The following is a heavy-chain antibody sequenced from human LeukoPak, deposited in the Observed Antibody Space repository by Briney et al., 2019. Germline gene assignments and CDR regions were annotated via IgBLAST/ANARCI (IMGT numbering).Heavy chain of an antibody. CDR1: GYTLTELS. V-gene: IGHV1-24*01. D-gene: IGHD4-17*01. Sequence: GASVKVSCKVSGYTLTELSMHWVRQAPGQGLEWMGGFDPEDGETIYEQKFQGRVTMTEDTSTDTAYMELSSLRSEDTAVYYCATRGPVTPGAFDIWGQGTMVTVSS. CDR3: ATRGPVTPGAFDI. J-gene: IGHJ3*02. CDR2: FDPEDGET.